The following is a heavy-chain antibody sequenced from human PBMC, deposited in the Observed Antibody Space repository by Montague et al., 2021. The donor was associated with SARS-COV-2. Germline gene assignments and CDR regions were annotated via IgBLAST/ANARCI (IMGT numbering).Heavy chain of an antibody. V-gene: IGHV3-48*03. CDR3: ARESPIVGATGAFDL. J-gene: IGHJ3*01. CDR1: GFIFNAYE. CDR2: IGRRGSTK. Sequence: SLRLSCAASGFIFNAYEMNWVRQAPGQGLEWASYIGRRGSTKYYADSVKGRFTISRDNAKKSLYLQMNSLRVEDTAVYYCARESPIVGATGAFDLWGQGTMAIVSS. D-gene: IGHD1-26*01.